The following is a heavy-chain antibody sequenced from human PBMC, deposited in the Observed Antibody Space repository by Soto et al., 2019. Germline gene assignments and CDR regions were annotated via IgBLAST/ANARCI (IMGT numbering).Heavy chain of an antibody. CDR3: AKMGEPRLGNGCNN. Sequence: PSEPLSLPGTVSGGSIRGGDSYWSWIRQPPGKVLEWSGDFNDSGIPYDNPSHKSRITLSLDTSKTQFSLKLSSVTAAGTAAYYCAKMGEPRLGNGCNNWGQGTLVTVSS. CDR1: GGSIRGGDSY. CDR2: FNDSGIP. V-gene: IGHV4-30-4*08. J-gene: IGHJ4*02. D-gene: IGHD3-16*01.